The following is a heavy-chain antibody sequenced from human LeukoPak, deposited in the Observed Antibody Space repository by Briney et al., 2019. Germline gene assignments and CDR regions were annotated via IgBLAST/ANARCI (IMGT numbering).Heavy chain of an antibody. CDR1: GGSISSSSYY. D-gene: IGHD3-3*01. V-gene: IGHV4-39*01. J-gene: IGHJ5*02. CDR3: ARLYPPIFGVVPPKGWFDP. CDR2: IYYSGST. Sequence: SETLSLTCTVSGGSISSSSYYWGWIRQPPGKGLEWIGSIYYSGSTYYNPSLKSRVTISVDTSKNQFSLKLSSVPAADTAVYYCARLYPPIFGVVPPKGWFDPWGQGTLVTVSS.